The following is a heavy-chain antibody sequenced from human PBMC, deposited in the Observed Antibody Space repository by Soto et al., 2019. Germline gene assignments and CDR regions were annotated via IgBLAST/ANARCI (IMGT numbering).Heavy chain of an antibody. D-gene: IGHD3-22*01. Sequence: GGSLRLSCTASGFAFSSYAMSWVRQAPGKGLEWVSAISGSGGSTYYADSVKGRFTISRDNSKNTLYLQMNSLRAEDTDVYYCAKDMGFYYDSSGPYDYWGQGTLVTVSS. J-gene: IGHJ4*02. V-gene: IGHV3-23*01. CDR1: GFAFSSYA. CDR3: AKDMGFYYDSSGPYDY. CDR2: ISGSGGST.